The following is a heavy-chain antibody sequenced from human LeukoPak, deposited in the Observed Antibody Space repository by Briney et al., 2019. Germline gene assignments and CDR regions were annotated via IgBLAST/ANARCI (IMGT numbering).Heavy chain of an antibody. CDR3: TRGSDGGRNYDFDY. Sequence: PGGSLRLSCAASGFTFSRNWIHWVRQGPGKGLVWVSRINLDGSSTMYADFAKGRFTISRDNAKNTLYLQMNSLRVEDTALYYCTRGSDGGRNYDFDYWGQGTLVTVSS. CDR1: GFTFSRNW. V-gene: IGHV3-74*03. D-gene: IGHD1-26*01. J-gene: IGHJ4*02. CDR2: INLDGSST.